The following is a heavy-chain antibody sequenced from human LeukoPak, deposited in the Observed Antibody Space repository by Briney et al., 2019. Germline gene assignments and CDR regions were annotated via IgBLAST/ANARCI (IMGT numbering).Heavy chain of an antibody. CDR1: GFTFSSYA. CDR2: ISGSGGST. CDR3: AKTHEVNYYGSGSYYMDV. Sequence: PGGSLRLSCAASGFTFSSYAMSWVRQAPGKGLEWVSRISGSGGSTYYADFVKGRLTISRDNSKNTLYLQMNSLRAEDTAVYSCAKTHEVNYYGSGSYYMDVWGQGTTVTVSS. J-gene: IGHJ6*02. V-gene: IGHV3-23*01. D-gene: IGHD3-10*01.